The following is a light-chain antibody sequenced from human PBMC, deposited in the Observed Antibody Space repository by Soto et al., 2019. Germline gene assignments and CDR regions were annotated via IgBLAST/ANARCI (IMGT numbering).Light chain of an antibody. CDR1: QSISSW. V-gene: IGKV1-5*01. Sequence: DIHMTQSPSTLSASVVYRVTITCLAIQSISSWLAWYQQKPGKAPKVLIFDASSLESGVPSRFSGSGSGTEFTLSINNLQPDDFATYYCQQYNSYSWTFGQGTKVDIK. CDR2: DAS. J-gene: IGKJ1*01. CDR3: QQYNSYSWT.